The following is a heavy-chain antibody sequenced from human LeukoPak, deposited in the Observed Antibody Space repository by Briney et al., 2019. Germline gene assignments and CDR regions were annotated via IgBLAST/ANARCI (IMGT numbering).Heavy chain of an antibody. CDR2: INHSGST. V-gene: IGHV4-34*01. Sequence: NSSETLSLTCAVYGGSFSGYYWSWIRQPPGKGLEWIGEINHSGSTNYNPSLKSRVTISVDTSKNQFSLKLSSVTAADTAVYYCARIKVYGDYGLDYWGQGTLVTVSS. J-gene: IGHJ4*02. CDR3: ARIKVYGDYGLDY. D-gene: IGHD4-17*01. CDR1: GGSFSGYY.